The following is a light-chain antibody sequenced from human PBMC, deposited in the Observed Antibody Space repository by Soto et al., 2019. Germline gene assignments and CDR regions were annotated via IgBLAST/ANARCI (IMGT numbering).Light chain of an antibody. CDR1: QSVSNN. CDR3: QQYDYWPRT. V-gene: IGKV3-15*01. J-gene: IGKJ1*01. CDR2: GVS. Sequence: EIVLTQSPGTLSLSPGERATLSCRASQSVSNNYLAWYQQKPGQAPRLLLFGVSNRATGIPARFSGSGSGTDFSLTISSLQSEDFAVYYCQQYDYWPRTFGQGTKVDIK.